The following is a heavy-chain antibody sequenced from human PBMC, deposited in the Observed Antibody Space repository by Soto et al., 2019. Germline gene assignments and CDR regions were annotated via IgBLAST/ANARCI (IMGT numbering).Heavy chain of an antibody. J-gene: IGHJ6*02. CDR2: ISYDGSNK. CDR3: AKGRYYGSGSPVRGMDV. D-gene: IGHD3-10*01. CDR1: GFTFSSYG. Sequence: LRLSCAASGFTFSSYGMHWVRQAPGKGLEWVAVISYDGSNKYYADSVKGRFTISRDNSKNTLYLQMNSLRAEDTAVYYCAKGRYYGSGSPVRGMDVWGQGTTVTVSS. V-gene: IGHV3-30*18.